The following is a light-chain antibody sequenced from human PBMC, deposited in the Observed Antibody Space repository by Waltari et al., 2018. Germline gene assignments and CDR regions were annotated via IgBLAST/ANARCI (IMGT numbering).Light chain of an antibody. V-gene: IGKV3-20*01. CDR3: HHYGSSPFT. J-gene: IGKJ2*01. CDR2: GAS. CDR1: QSVGLSY. Sequence: EIVLTQSPGTLSLSPGERVTLSCRASQSVGLSYLAWYQQKPGQAPRLLIYGASIRATGIPDRFSGSGSGTDFTLSITRVEPEDFAVYYCHHYGSSPFTFGQGTKLEI.